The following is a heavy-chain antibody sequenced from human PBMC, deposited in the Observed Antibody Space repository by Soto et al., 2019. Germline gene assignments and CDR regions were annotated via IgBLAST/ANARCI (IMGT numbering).Heavy chain of an antibody. CDR3: ARRGST. CDR1: GFTFSSSE. D-gene: IGHD2-2*01. CDR2: IHPAGQPI. Sequence: EVQLVESGGGLVQPGVSLRLSCVASGFTFSSSEMYWVRQAPGKGLEWVSYIHPAGQPIFFADSVKGRFTISRDNAKKSVYLQMNSLRAEDTAVYYCARRGSTWGQGTMVTVSS. J-gene: IGHJ3*01. V-gene: IGHV3-48*03.